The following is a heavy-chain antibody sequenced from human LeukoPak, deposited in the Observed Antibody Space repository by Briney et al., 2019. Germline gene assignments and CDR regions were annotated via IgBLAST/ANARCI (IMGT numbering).Heavy chain of an antibody. CDR1: GFTFSSYS. Sequence: GSLRLSCAASGFTFSSYSMNWVRQAPGKGLEWVSVIYSGGSTYYADSVKGRFTISRDNSKNTLYLQMNSLRAEDTAVYYCARKESLDYWGQGTLVTVSS. CDR3: ARKESLDY. CDR2: IYSGGST. V-gene: IGHV3-53*01. J-gene: IGHJ4*02.